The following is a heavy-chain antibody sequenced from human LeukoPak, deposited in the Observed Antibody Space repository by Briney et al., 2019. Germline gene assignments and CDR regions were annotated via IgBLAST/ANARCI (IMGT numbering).Heavy chain of an antibody. CDR1: GFTFSSYG. Sequence: GGSLRLSCAASGFTFSSYGMHWVRQAPGKGLEWVAVIWYDGSNKYYADSVKGRFTISRDNSKNTLYLQMNSLRAEDTAVYYCARHERSGGSEWSDDASDIWGRGTMVTVSS. CDR3: ARHERSGGSEWSDDASDI. V-gene: IGHV3-33*01. J-gene: IGHJ3*02. CDR2: IWYDGSNK. D-gene: IGHD3-3*01.